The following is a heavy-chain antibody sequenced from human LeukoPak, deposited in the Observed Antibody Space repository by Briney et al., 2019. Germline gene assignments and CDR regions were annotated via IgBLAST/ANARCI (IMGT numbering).Heavy chain of an antibody. D-gene: IGHD6-13*01. CDR3: ARAPPYSSSWYTAGWYFDL. CDR2: ISSNGGST. J-gene: IGHJ2*01. CDR1: GFTFSSYA. Sequence: PGGSLRLSCAASGFTFSSYAMHWVRQAPGKGLEYVSAISSNGGSTYYANSVKGRLTISRDNSKNTLYLQMGSLRAEDMAVYYCARAPPYSSSWYTAGWYFDLWGRGTLVTVSS. V-gene: IGHV3-64*01.